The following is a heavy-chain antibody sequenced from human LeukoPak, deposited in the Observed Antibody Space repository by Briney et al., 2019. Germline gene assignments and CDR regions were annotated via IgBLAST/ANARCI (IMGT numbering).Heavy chain of an antibody. CDR1: EFSVGSNY. CDR3: ANKVGATNWFDP. V-gene: IGHV3-66*01. Sequence: GGSLRLSCAASEFSVGSNYMTWVRQAPGKGLEWVSLIYSGGSTYYADSVKGRFTISRDNSKNTLYLQMNSLRAEDTAVYYCANKVGATNWFDPWGQGTLVTVSS. D-gene: IGHD1-26*01. J-gene: IGHJ5*02. CDR2: IYSGGST.